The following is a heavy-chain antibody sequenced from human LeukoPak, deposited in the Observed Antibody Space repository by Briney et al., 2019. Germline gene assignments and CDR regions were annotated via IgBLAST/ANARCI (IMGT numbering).Heavy chain of an antibody. J-gene: IGHJ4*02. CDR1: GGSISSYY. D-gene: IGHD2-15*01. CDR3: ASLRSSGGYETFDY. CDR2: IYYSGST. Sequence: SETLSLTCTVSGGSISSYYWSWIRQPPGKGLEWIGYIYYSGSTNYNPSLKSRVTISVDTSKNQFSLKLSSVTAADTAVYYCASLRSSGGYETFDYWGQGTLVTVSS. V-gene: IGHV4-59*08.